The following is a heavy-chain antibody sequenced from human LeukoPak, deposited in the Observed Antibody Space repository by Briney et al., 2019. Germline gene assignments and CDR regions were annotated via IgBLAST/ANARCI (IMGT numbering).Heavy chain of an antibody. Sequence: SVKVSCKASGGTFSSYAISWVRQAPGQGLEWMGGIIPIFGTANYAQKFQGRVTITADESTSTAYMELSSLRSEDTAVCYCARGVLRYFDWLLEYFDYWGQGTLVTVSS. D-gene: IGHD3-9*01. CDR1: GGTFSSYA. CDR3: ARGVLRYFDWLLEYFDY. J-gene: IGHJ4*02. CDR2: IIPIFGTA. V-gene: IGHV1-69*01.